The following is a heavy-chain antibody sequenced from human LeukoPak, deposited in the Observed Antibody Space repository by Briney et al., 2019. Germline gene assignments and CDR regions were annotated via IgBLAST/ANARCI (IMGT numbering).Heavy chain of an antibody. CDR3: ARVTIAAAGTFWFDP. CDR2: IYYSGST. D-gene: IGHD6-13*01. V-gene: IGHV4-59*01. CDR1: GASISSEY. Sequence: SESLSLACTVSGASISSEYWSWIRQPPGKGLEWIGYIYYSGSTNYNPSLKSRVTISVDTSKNQFSLKLSSVTAADTAVYYCARVTIAAAGTFWFDPSGQGKLVTVSS. J-gene: IGHJ5*02.